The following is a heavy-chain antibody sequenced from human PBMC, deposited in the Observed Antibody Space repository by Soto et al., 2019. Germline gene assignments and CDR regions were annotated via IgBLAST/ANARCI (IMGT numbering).Heavy chain of an antibody. CDR3: ASSSYPRQLDY. D-gene: IGHD6-6*01. J-gene: IGHJ4*02. CDR2: TYHSGST. V-gene: IGHV4-4*02. Sequence: SETLSLTCAVSSGSISSSNWWSWVRQPPGKGLEWIGETYHSGSTNYNPSLKSRVTISVDKSKNQFSLKLSSVTAADTAVYYCASSSYPRQLDYWGQGTLVTVSS. CDR1: SGSISSSNW.